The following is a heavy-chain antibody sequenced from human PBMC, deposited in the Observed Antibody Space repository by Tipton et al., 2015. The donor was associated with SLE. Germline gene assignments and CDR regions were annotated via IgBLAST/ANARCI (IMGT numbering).Heavy chain of an antibody. D-gene: IGHD3-10*01. V-gene: IGHV3-21*03. J-gene: IGHJ3*01. Sequence: GSLRLSCAASGFTFGDYGMNWVRQAPGKGLQWVSSISSRSTYIHYADSVKGRFTVSRDNAKNSLHLQMDSLRADDTGVYYCAKYSGGVYGSGTQDALDVWGQGTLVTVSS. CDR1: GFTFGDYG. CDR2: ISSRSTYI. CDR3: AKYSGGVYGSGTQDALDV.